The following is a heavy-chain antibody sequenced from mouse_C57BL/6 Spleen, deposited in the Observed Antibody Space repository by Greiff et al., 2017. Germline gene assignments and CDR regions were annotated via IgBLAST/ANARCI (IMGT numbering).Heavy chain of an antibody. V-gene: IGHV2-2*01. D-gene: IGHD2-12*01. CDR2: IWSGGST. CDR3: ARNYDYSNFDY. CDR1: GFSLTSYG. Sequence: QVQLQQSGPGLVQPSQSLSITCTVSGFSLTSYGVHWVRQSPGKGLEWLGVIWSGGSTDYNAAFISRLSISKDNSKCQVFFKMNSLQADDTAIYYCARNYDYSNFDYWGQGTTLTVSS. J-gene: IGHJ2*01.